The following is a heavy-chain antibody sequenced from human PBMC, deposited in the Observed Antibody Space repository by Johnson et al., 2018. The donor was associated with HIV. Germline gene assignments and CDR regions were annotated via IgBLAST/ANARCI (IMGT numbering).Heavy chain of an antibody. V-gene: IGHV3-30*02. CDR3: AKDRGLLDAFDI. CDR2: IRYDGSNK. Sequence: QVQLVESGGDLVKAGGSLRLSCAASGFTFSSYGMHWVRQAPGKGLEWVAFIRYDGSNKYYADSVKGRFTISRDNSKNTLYLQMNSLRAEDTAVYYCAKDRGLLDAFDIWGQGTMVTVSS. CDR1: GFTFSSYG. J-gene: IGHJ3*02.